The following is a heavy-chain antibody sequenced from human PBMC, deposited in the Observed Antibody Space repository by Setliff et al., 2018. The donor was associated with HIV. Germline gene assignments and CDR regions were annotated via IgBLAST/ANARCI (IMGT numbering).Heavy chain of an antibody. Sequence: GASVKVSCKASGYTFTNYYIHWLRQAPGQGLEWMGWINPNSGGTNYAQKCQGRVTITRDTSISTAFMDLSRLRSDDTAVYYCARDPGYKSSWYGAFDIWGQGTMVTVS. D-gene: IGHD6-13*01. CDR3: ARDPGYKSSWYGAFDI. CDR2: INPNSGGT. CDR1: GYTFTNYY. J-gene: IGHJ3*02. V-gene: IGHV1-2*02.